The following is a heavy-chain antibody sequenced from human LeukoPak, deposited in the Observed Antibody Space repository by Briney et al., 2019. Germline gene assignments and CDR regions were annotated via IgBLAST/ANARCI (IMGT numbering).Heavy chain of an antibody. D-gene: IGHD3-22*01. Sequence: SETLSLTCTVSGGSISSYYWSWIRQPPGKGLEWIRYIYYSGSTNYNPSLKSRVTISVDTSKNHFSLKLSSVTAADTAVYYCARLYDSSGYYYPFDYWGQGTLVTVSS. CDR3: ARLYDSSGYYYPFDY. J-gene: IGHJ4*02. CDR2: IYYSGST. CDR1: GGSISSYY. V-gene: IGHV4-59*08.